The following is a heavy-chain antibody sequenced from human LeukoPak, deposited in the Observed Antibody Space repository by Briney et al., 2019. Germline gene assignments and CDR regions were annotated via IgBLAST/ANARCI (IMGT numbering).Heavy chain of an antibody. CDR1: GGSFSGYY. D-gene: IGHD3-10*01. V-gene: IGHV4-34*01. CDR2: INHSGST. J-gene: IGHJ4*02. CDR3: ARGLGLYGTPYY. Sequence: SETLSLTCAVSGGSFSGYYWSWIRQPPGKGLEWIGEINHSGSTNYNPSLKSRVTISVDTSKNQFSLKLTSVTAADTAVYYCARGLGLYGTPYYWGQGTLVTVSS.